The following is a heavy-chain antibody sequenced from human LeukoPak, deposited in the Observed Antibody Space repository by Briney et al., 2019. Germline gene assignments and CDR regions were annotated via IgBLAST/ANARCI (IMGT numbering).Heavy chain of an antibody. CDR2: IYRSGST. CDR1: GYSISSGYY. V-gene: IGHV4-38-2*02. J-gene: IGHJ4*02. D-gene: IGHD1-26*01. Sequence: TPSETLSLTCTVSGYSISSGYYWVWIRQTPGKGLEWIGSIYRSGSTNYNPSLKSRVTISMGKSKNQLSLRPNSVTAADTAIYYCVRGGTYYLPYWGQGILVTVSS. CDR3: VRGGTYYLPY.